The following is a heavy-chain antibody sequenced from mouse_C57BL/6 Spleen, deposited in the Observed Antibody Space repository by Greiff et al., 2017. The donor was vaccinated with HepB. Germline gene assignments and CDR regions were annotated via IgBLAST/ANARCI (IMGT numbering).Heavy chain of an antibody. CDR2: IDPSDSYT. CDR3: ARSTGAMDY. CDR1: GYTFTSYW. J-gene: IGHJ4*01. V-gene: IGHV1-69*01. Sequence: VQVQQPGAELVMPGASVKLSCKASGYTFTSYWMHWVKQRPGQGLEWIGEIDPSDSYTNYNQKFKGKSTLTVDKSSSTAYMQLSSLTSEDSAVYYCARSTGAMDYWGQGTSVTVSS.